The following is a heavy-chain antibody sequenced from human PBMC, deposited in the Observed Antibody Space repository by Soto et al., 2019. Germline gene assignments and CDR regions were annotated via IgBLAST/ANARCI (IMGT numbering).Heavy chain of an antibody. Sequence: ASVKVSCKASGYTFTSYGISWVRQAPGQGLEWMGWISAYNGNTNYAQKLQGRVTMTTDTSTSTAYMELRSLRSDDTAVYYCARFSSRPNYDFWSGYYFYFDYWG. CDR1: GYTFTSYG. CDR3: ARFSSRPNYDFWSGYYFYFDY. V-gene: IGHV1-18*01. CDR2: ISAYNGNT. D-gene: IGHD3-3*01. J-gene: IGHJ4*01.